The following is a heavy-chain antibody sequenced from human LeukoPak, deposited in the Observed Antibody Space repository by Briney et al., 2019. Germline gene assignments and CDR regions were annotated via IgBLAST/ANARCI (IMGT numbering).Heavy chain of an antibody. CDR3: ARYLYDPYYFDY. CDR2: ISSSSSYI. V-gene: IGHV3-21*01. Sequence: PGGSLRLSCAASGFTFRSYSMNWVRQAPGKGLEWVSSISSSSSYIYYADSVKGRFTISRDNAKNSLYLQMNSLRAEDTAVYYCARYLYDPYYFDYWGQGTLVTVSS. J-gene: IGHJ4*02. CDR1: GFTFRSYS. D-gene: IGHD5/OR15-5a*01.